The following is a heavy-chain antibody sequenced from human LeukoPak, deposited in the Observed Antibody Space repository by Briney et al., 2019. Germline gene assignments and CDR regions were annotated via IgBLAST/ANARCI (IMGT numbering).Heavy chain of an antibody. D-gene: IGHD3-22*01. CDR1: GGSISSYY. V-gene: IGHV4-59*01. J-gene: IGHJ4*02. CDR3: ARESYDSSGYYFDY. CDR2: IYYSGST. Sequence: SETLSLTCTVSGGSISSYYWSWIRQPPGKGLEWIGYIYYSGSTNYNPSLKSRVTISVDTSKNQFSLKLSSVTAADTAVYYCARESYDSSGYYFDYWGQGTLVTVSS.